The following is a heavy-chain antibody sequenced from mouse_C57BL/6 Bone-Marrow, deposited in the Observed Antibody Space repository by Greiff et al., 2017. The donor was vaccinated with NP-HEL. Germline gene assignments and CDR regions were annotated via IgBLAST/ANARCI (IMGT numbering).Heavy chain of an antibody. CDR1: GYTFTDYY. Sequence: EVQLQQSGPELVKPGASVKISCKASGYTFTDYYMNWVKQSHGKSLEWIGDINPNNGGTSYNQKFKGKATLTVDKSSSTAYMERRSLTSEDSAVYYCATGSAWFAYWGQGTLVTVSA. J-gene: IGHJ3*01. CDR3: ATGSAWFAY. CDR2: INPNNGGT. V-gene: IGHV1-26*01.